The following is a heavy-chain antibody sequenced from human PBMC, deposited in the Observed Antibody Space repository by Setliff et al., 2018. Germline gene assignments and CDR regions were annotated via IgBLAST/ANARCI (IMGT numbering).Heavy chain of an antibody. CDR3: ARDPTRKFDS. CDR2: INHDGSQK. CDR1: GFTFSSYW. V-gene: IGHV3-7*03. Sequence: GESLKISCAASGFTFSSYWMAWVRQAPGKGLEWVANINHDGSQKYYVDSVKGRFTISRDNAKNSLYLQVNSLRVEDTALYYCARDPTRKFDSWGQGTLVTVSS. J-gene: IGHJ4*02.